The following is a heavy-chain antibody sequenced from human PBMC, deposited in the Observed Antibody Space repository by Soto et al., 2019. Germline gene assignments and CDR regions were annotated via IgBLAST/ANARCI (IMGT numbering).Heavy chain of an antibody. D-gene: IGHD3-3*01. CDR2: IYYSGST. CDR1: GASISGGGYY. Sequence: PSETLSLTCTVSGASISGGGYYWSWIRQHPGKGLEWIGYIYYSGSTYYNPSLKSRVTISVDTSNNQFSLKLYSVTAADTAVYYCARVSRYYDFYSGHHYYNALDVWGQGTTVTVSS. J-gene: IGHJ6*02. V-gene: IGHV4-31*03. CDR3: ARVSRYYDFYSGHHYYNALDV.